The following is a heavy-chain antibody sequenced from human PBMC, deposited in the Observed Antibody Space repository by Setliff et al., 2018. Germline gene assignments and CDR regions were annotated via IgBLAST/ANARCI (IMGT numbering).Heavy chain of an antibody. CDR1: GGSISSMSYY. Sequence: PSETLSLTCTVSGGSISSMSYYWGWIRQPPGKGLEWIGSIYHSGSSYYNPSLQSRVTISIDTSKNQFSLKLTSVTAADTALYYCAGTPARGTTWLSPFDYWGQGTQVTVSS. D-gene: IGHD5-12*01. J-gene: IGHJ4*02. CDR2: IYHSGSS. CDR3: AGTPARGTTWLSPFDY. V-gene: IGHV4-39*07.